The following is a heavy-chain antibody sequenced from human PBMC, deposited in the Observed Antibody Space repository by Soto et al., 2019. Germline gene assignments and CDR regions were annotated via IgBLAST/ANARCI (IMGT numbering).Heavy chain of an antibody. J-gene: IGHJ4*02. CDR1: CYTFTSYG. CDR2: IIAYNGNT. V-gene: IGHV1-18*01. Sequence: ASVKGSCNASCYTFTSYGLSWVRQSPEQGLEWMGFIIAYNGNTNYAQKLQGRVTMTTDTSTSTAYMELRSLRSDDTPVYYCARDTAASCGGDCTFDYWGQGTLVTVPS. D-gene: IGHD2-21*02. CDR3: ARDTAASCGGDCTFDY.